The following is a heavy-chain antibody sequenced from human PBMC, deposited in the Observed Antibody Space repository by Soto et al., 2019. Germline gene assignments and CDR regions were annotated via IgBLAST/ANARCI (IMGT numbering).Heavy chain of an antibody. CDR2: IYYSGST. V-gene: IGHV4-59*08. D-gene: IGHD3-10*01. Sequence: QVQLQESGPGLVKPSETLSLTCTVSGGSISSYYWSWIRQPPGKGLEWIGYIYYSGSTNYNPSLKSRVTISVDTSKNQSSLKLSSVTAADTAVYYCARHGGGLWFGGLYGMDVWGQGTTVTVSS. CDR1: GGSISSYY. J-gene: IGHJ6*02. CDR3: ARHGGGLWFGGLYGMDV.